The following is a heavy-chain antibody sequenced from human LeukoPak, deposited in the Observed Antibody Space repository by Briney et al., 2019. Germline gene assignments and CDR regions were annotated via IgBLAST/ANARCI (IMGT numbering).Heavy chain of an antibody. D-gene: IGHD4-17*01. CDR3: GRDVAYGDSSYYFDD. Sequence: SGSLSLTCAVYGGSISSSNWWSWVRQPPGKGLGRIGEIYHSGSTNYNPCIKGRATLSVEKTKNQLSLKLSSVTAADTAVYYCGRDVAYGDSSYYFDDWGQGTLVTVSS. CDR1: GGSISSSNW. CDR2: IYHSGST. V-gene: IGHV4-4*02. J-gene: IGHJ4*02.